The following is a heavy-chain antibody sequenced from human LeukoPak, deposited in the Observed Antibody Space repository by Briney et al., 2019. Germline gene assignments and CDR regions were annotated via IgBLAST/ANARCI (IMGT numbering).Heavy chain of an antibody. CDR1: GFTFSSYS. CDR3: ASDGIQLWTGAFDY. J-gene: IGHJ4*02. Sequence: PGGSLRLSCAATGFTFSSYSMNWVRQAPGKGLEWVSYIRSSSSTIYYADSVKGRFTISRENAKNSLYLQINSLRVGGTGVYYCASDGIQLWTGAFDYWGQGTLVTVSS. CDR2: IRSSSSTI. D-gene: IGHD5-18*01. V-gene: IGHV3-48*01.